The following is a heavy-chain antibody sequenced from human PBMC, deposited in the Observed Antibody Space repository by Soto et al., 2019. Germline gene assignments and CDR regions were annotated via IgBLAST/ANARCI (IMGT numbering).Heavy chain of an antibody. V-gene: IGHV3-11*01. CDR1: GFTFSDYY. Sequence: QVQLVESGGGLVKPGGSLRLSCAASGFTFSDYYMSWIRQAPGKGLEWVSYISSSGSTIYYADSVKGRFTISRDNSKNSRYLHMNSLRAEDTAVYYCARDAIITIFGVVRDDYYYYYMDVWGKGTTVTVSS. J-gene: IGHJ6*03. CDR3: ARDAIITIFGVVRDDYYYYYMDV. CDR2: ISSSGSTI. D-gene: IGHD3-3*01.